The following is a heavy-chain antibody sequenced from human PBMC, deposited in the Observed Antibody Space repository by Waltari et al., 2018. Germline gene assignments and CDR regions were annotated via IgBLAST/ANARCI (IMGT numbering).Heavy chain of an antibody. CDR1: GYTFTSYD. V-gene: IGHV1-8*01. D-gene: IGHD6-6*01. J-gene: IGHJ4*02. CDR2: MNPNSGNT. CDR3: ATDPGSSSFDY. Sequence: QVQLVQSGAEVKKPGASVKVSCKASGYTFTSYDINWVRQATGQGLEWMGWMNPNSGNTGYAQKFQGRVTITADTSTDTAYMELSSLRSEDTAVYYCATDPGSSSFDYWGQGTLVTVSS.